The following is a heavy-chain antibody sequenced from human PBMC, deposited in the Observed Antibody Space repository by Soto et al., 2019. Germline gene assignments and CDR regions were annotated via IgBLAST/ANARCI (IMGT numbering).Heavy chain of an antibody. CDR1: GYTFTSYY. CDR3: ARNYYDSSERDYLDY. Sequence: ASVKVSCKASGYTFTSYYIHWVRQAPGQGLEWMGWINPITGGTNYAPKFQGRVTMTRDTSITTAYMELSRLRSDDTAVYYCARNYYDSSERDYLDYWGQGTQVPVYS. CDR2: INPITGGT. J-gene: IGHJ4*02. V-gene: IGHV1-2*02. D-gene: IGHD3-22*01.